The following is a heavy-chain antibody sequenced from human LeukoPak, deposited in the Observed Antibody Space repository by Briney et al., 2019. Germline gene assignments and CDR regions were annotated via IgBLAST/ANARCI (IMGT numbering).Heavy chain of an antibody. D-gene: IGHD6-13*01. J-gene: IGHJ1*01. CDR1: GFTVSSNY. V-gene: IGHV3-66*01. CDR3: ARVLAAAGYFQH. CDR2: IYSGGST. Sequence: GGSLRLSCAASGFTVSSNYMSWVRQAPGKGLEWVSVIYSGGSTYYADSVKGRFTVSRDNSKNTLYLQMNSLRVEDTAVYYCARVLAAAGYFQHWGQGTLVTVSS.